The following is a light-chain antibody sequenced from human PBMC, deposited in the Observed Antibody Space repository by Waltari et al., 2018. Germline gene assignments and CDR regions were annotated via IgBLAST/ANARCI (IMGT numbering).Light chain of an antibody. J-gene: IGLJ2*01. CDR2: DDI. V-gene: IGLV3-21*03. Sequence: SYVLTQPPSVSVAPGRTARITCGGNNIGTKTAHWYQQKPGQAPVMVVYDDIDRPSGIPERFSGSNSGNMATLIINRVEAGDEADYYCQVWDIDSDPSVVFGGGTKLTVL. CDR1: NIGTKT. CDR3: QVWDIDSDPSVV.